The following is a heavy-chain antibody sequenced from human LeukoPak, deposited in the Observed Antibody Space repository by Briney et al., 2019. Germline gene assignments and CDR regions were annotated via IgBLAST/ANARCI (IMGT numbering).Heavy chain of an antibody. CDR1: GFTFSSYS. J-gene: IGHJ2*01. Sequence: GGSLRLSCAASGFTFSSYSMNWVRQAPGKGLEWVSYISSSSSTIYYADSVKGRFTISRDNAKNSLYLQMNSLRAEDTAVYYCTRDQTMVATNWYFDLWGRGTLVTVSS. D-gene: IGHD5-12*01. CDR3: TRDQTMVATNWYFDL. CDR2: ISSSSSTI. V-gene: IGHV3-48*01.